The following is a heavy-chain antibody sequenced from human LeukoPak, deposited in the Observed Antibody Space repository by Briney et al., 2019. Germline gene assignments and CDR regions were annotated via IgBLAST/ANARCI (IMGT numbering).Heavy chain of an antibody. D-gene: IGHD5-12*01. V-gene: IGHV3-23*01. CDR1: GFTFSSYA. CDR2: ISGSGGST. Sequence: GGSLRLSCAASGFTFSSYAMSWVRQAPGKGLEWVSAISGSGGSTYYADSVKGRFIISRDNSKNTLYLQMNSLRAEDTAVYYCAPGGVATISDYWGQGTLVTVSS. J-gene: IGHJ4*02. CDR3: APGGVATISDY.